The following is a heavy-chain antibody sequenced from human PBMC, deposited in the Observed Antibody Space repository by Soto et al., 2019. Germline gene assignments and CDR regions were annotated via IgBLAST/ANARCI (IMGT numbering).Heavy chain of an antibody. CDR1: GFTFSSYG. V-gene: IGHV3-30*03. CDR2: ISYDGSNK. Sequence: GGSLRLSCAASGFTFSSYGMHWVRQAPGKGLEWVAVISYDGSNKYYADSVKGRFTISRDNSKNTLYLQMNSLRAEDTAVYYCTLPAVLGDFDYWGQGTLVTVSS. D-gene: IGHD2-2*01. J-gene: IGHJ4*02. CDR3: TLPAVLGDFDY.